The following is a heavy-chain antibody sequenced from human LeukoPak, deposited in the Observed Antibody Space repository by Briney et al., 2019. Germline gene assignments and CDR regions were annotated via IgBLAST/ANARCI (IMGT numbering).Heavy chain of an antibody. D-gene: IGHD4-17*01. CDR3: ARHGSGDYGIDI. V-gene: IGHV5-51*01. Sequence: GESLKISWKGSGFSFTTYWIGWVRQMPGKGLEWMGIIYPGDSDTTYSTYFQGQVTISADKSISTAYLQWSSLKASDTAMYYCARHGSGDYGIDIWGQGTMVTVSS. J-gene: IGHJ3*02. CDR1: GFSFTTYW. CDR2: IYPGDSDT.